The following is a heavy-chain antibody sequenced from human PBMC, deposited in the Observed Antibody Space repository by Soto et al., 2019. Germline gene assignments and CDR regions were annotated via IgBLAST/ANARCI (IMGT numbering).Heavy chain of an antibody. V-gene: IGHV3-66*01. CDR3: ARDRTHYGLDV. Sequence: EVQVVESGGGLVQSGGSLRLSCAASGFTVITTYMTWVRQAPGKGLEWVSLIYNNGSTYYADSVKGRFTIPRDNSKNTLYLQMNSLRGDDTVVYYCARDRTHYGLDVWGQGTTVTVSS. CDR1: GFTVITTY. J-gene: IGHJ6*02. CDR2: IYNNGST.